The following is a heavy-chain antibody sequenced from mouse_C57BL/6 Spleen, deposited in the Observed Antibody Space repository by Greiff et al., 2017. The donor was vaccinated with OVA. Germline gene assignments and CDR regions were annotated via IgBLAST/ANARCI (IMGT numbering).Heavy chain of an antibody. CDR2: INPSSGYT. J-gene: IGHJ4*01. Sequence: QVQLQQSGAELAKPGASVKLSCKASGYTFTSYWMHWVKQRPGQGLEWIGYINPSSGYTKYNQKFKEKDTLTADKSYSTAYMQLSILTYEDSAVYYCSRAGGGLDYYGSSYYAMDYWGQGTSVTVSS. CDR3: SRAGGGLDYYGSSYYAMDY. CDR1: GYTFTSYW. D-gene: IGHD1-1*01. V-gene: IGHV1-7*01.